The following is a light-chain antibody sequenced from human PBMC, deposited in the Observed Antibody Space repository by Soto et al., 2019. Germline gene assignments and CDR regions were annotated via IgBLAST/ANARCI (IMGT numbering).Light chain of an antibody. CDR3: NSYTSSQTGV. Sequence: QSALTQPASVSGSPGQSITISCPGTASNVGTYNYVSWYQQYPDKVPKLLIYDVTKRPPGVSDRFSGSKSGNTASLTISGLQAEDEADYYCNSYTSSQTGVFGTGTKLTVL. CDR1: ASNVGTYNY. J-gene: IGLJ1*01. CDR2: DVT. V-gene: IGLV2-14*01.